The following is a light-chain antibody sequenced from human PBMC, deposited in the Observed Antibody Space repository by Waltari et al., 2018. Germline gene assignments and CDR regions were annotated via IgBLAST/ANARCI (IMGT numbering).Light chain of an antibody. J-gene: IGKJ2*01. CDR3: LQYNSYPYT. V-gene: IGKV1-17*01. CDR1: RGIRND. Sequence: DIHMTQSPSSLSASIGDRVTMTCRASRGIRNDVGWYQQKPGKAHKRLIFGASTLESGVPSRFTGRGTGTEFTLTISRLQPEDFASYFCLQYNSYPYTFGRGTKLEIK. CDR2: GAS.